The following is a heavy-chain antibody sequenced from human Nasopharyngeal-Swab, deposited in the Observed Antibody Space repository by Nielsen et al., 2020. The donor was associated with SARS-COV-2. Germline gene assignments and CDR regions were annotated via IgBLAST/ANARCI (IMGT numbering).Heavy chain of an antibody. CDR3: ARGRKGGGIVVVIPYYYYYMDV. J-gene: IGHJ6*03. D-gene: IGHD3-22*01. V-gene: IGHV1-8*01. Sequence: VRQMPGKGLEWMGWMNPNSGNTGYAQKFQGRVTMTRNTPISTAYMELSSLRSEDTAVYYCARGRKGGGIVVVIPYYYYYMDVWGKGTTVTVSS. CDR2: MNPNSGNT.